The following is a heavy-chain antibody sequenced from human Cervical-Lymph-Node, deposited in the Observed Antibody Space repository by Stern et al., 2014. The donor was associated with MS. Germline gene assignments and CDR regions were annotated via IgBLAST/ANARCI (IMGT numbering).Heavy chain of an antibody. CDR3: TRTGQLAAFDI. D-gene: IGHD6-6*01. Sequence: EMQLVESGGGLVQPGGSLKLSCAASGFSFSDSGMHWVRQASGRGLEWGGRIRSKTNSYATAYAESVKGRFTITRDDSKNTAYLQMNSLKSEDTAVYYCTRTGQLAAFDIWGQGTMVTVSS. V-gene: IGHV3-73*01. CDR2: IRSKTNSYAT. J-gene: IGHJ3*02. CDR1: GFSFSDSG.